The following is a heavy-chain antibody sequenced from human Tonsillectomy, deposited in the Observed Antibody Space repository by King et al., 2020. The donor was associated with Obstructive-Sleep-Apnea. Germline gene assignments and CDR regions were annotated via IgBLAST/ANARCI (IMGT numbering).Heavy chain of an antibody. CDR3: ASPSSDYGDYYNWFDP. D-gene: IGHD4-17*01. V-gene: IGHV1-69*06. CDR1: GGTFGSYA. CDR2: FIPIFGTA. Sequence: VQLVESGAELKKPGSSVKVSCKASGGTFGSYAISWVRQAPGQGLEWMGGFIPIFGTANYAQTFQGRVTMTADKSTSTAYMELSSLRAEDTAVSYCASPSSDYGDYYNWFDPWGQGTLVTVSS. J-gene: IGHJ5*02.